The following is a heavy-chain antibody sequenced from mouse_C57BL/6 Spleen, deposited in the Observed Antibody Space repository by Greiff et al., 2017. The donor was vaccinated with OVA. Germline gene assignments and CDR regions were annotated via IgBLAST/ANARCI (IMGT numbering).Heavy chain of an antibody. J-gene: IGHJ1*03. CDR1: GYTFTSYW. D-gene: IGHD2-5*01. CDR2: IHPNSGST. CDR3: ARRGDYSNYDV. V-gene: IGHV1-64*01. Sequence: VQLQQPGAELVKPGASVKLSCKASGYTFTSYWMHWVKQRPGQGLEWIGMIHPNSGSTNYNEKFKSKVTLTVDNSSSTAYMQLSSLTSEDSAVYDSARRGDYSNYDVWGTGTTVTVSS.